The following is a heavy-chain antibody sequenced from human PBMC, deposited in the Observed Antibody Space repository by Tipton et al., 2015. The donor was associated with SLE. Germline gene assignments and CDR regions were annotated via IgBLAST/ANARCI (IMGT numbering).Heavy chain of an antibody. J-gene: IGHJ4*02. CDR2: IYYSGST. CDR1: GGSISSSSYY. Sequence: TLSLTCTVSGGSISSSSYYWGWIRQPPGKGLEWIGSIYYSGSTYYNPSLKSRVTISVDTSRNLFSLNLSSVTAADTAVYYCARGKRHYDVLTGYYSKPHYFDFWGQGTVVAVSS. D-gene: IGHD3-9*01. V-gene: IGHV4-39*07. CDR3: ARGKRHYDVLTGYYSKPHYFDF.